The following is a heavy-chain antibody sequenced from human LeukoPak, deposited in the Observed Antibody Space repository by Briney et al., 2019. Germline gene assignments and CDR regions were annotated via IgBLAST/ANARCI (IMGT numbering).Heavy chain of an antibody. Sequence: ASVKVSSKASVYTFTSYDINWVRQAPGQGLEWMGWMNPNSGNTGYAQKFQGRVTMTRNTSISTAYMELSSLRSEDTAVYYCARGADYGDDDYWGQGTLVTVSS. CDR3: ARGADYGDDDY. V-gene: IGHV1-8*01. J-gene: IGHJ4*02. CDR1: VYTFTSYD. CDR2: MNPNSGNT. D-gene: IGHD4-17*01.